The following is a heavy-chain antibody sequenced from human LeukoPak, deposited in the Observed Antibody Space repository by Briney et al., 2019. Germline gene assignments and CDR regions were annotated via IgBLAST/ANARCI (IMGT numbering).Heavy chain of an antibody. D-gene: IGHD2-15*01. CDR2: IDKKDNLYAT. J-gene: IGHJ5*01. CDR1: GFTFSGSA. CDR3: TRDRGTYNWFDP. Sequence: GGSLRLSCVASGFTFSGSAVHWVRQSTGKGLEWVGHIDKKDNLYATAYAESVKGRFTISRDDSKDTAFLHMDSLKTEDTALYYCTRDRGTYNWFDPWGQGTLVTVSS. V-gene: IGHV3-73*01.